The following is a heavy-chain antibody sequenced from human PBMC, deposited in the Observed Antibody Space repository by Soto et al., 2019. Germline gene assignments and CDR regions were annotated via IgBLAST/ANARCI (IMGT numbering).Heavy chain of an antibody. CDR3: ATPATIFGVVIIHGY. CDR2: ISGSGGST. D-gene: IGHD3-3*01. Sequence: PGGSLRLSCAASGFTFSSYAMSWVRQAPGKGLEWVSAISGSGGSTYYADSVKGRFTISRDNSKNTLYLQMNSLRAEDTAVYYCATPATIFGVVIIHGYWGQGTLVTVSS. V-gene: IGHV3-23*01. J-gene: IGHJ4*02. CDR1: GFTFSSYA.